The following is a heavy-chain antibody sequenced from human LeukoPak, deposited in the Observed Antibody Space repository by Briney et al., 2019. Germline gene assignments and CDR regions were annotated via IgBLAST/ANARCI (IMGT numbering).Heavy chain of an antibody. D-gene: IGHD6-13*01. Sequence: PSQTLSLTCAVSGGSISSYYWSWIRQPAGKGLEWIGRIYTSGSTNYNPSLKSRVTMSVDTSKNQFSLKLSSVTAADTAVYYCARDFSIAAASNWFDPWGQGTLVTVSS. V-gene: IGHV4-4*07. CDR1: GGSISSYY. J-gene: IGHJ5*02. CDR2: IYTSGST. CDR3: ARDFSIAAASNWFDP.